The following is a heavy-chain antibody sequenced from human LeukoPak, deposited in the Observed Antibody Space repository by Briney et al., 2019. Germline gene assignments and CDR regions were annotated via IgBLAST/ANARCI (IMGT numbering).Heavy chain of an antibody. CDR1: GGSFSGYY. J-gene: IGHJ4*02. CDR2: INHSGST. D-gene: IGHD5-18*01. CDR3: ARGKYSYGHQDY. Sequence: SETLSLTCAVYGGSFSGYYWSWIRQPPGKGLEWIGEINHSGSTNYNPSLKSRVTISVDTSKNQFSLKLSSVTAADTAVYYCARGKYSYGHQDYWGQGTLVTVSS. V-gene: IGHV4-34*01.